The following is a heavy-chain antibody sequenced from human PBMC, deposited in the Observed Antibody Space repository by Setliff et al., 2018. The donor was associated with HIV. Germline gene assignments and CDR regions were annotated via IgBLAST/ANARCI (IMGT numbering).Heavy chain of an antibody. Sequence: PSETLSLTCNASGGSISSGKYYWTWIRQPPGKGLECIGYISYSGSTYYNPSLESRVTISLDTSKKQFSLKLSSVPAADTAVFYCASRVYYYDSNNFLREEGFDPWGQGTLVTVSS. CDR3: ASRVYYYDSNNFLREEGFDP. J-gene: IGHJ5*02. CDR2: ISYSGST. D-gene: IGHD3-22*01. V-gene: IGHV4-30-4*08. CDR1: GGSISSGKYY.